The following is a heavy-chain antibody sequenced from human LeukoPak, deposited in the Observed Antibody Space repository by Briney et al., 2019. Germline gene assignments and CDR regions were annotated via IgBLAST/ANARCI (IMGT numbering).Heavy chain of an antibody. Sequence: SETLSLTCTVSGGSISSYYWSWIRQPPGKGLEWIGYIYYSGSTYYNPSLKSRVTISVDTSKNQFSLKLSSVTAADTAVYYCATGVRGYSYPVYYYGMDVWGKGTTVTVSS. D-gene: IGHD5-18*01. CDR1: GGSISSYY. CDR3: ATGVRGYSYPVYYYGMDV. J-gene: IGHJ6*04. V-gene: IGHV4-59*06. CDR2: IYYSGST.